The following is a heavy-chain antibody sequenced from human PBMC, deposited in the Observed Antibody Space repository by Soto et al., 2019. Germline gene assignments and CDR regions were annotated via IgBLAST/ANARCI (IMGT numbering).Heavy chain of an antibody. Sequence: ASVKVSCKASGYTFTSYYMHWVRQAPGQGLEWMGIINPSGGSTSYAQKFQGRVTMTRDTSTSTVYMELSSLRSEDTAVYYCARDPTNGFTQNSNYQGLYGMNVWGQGTTVTVSS. D-gene: IGHD4-4*01. CDR2: INPSGGST. V-gene: IGHV1-46*01. CDR1: GYTFTSYY. J-gene: IGHJ6*02. CDR3: ARDPTNGFTQNSNYQGLYGMNV.